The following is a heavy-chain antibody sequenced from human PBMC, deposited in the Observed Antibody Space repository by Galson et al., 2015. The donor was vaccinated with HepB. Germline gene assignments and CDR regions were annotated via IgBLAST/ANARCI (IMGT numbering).Heavy chain of an antibody. Sequence: SLRLSCAASGFTLSTYSMNWVRQAPGKGLEWVSHIIKSSSTIYYADSVKGRFTISRDNAKNSLYLQMNCLRAEDTAVYYCARDVGNSGYGMDVWGQGTTVTVSS. CDR3: ARDVGNSGYGMDV. D-gene: IGHD4-23*01. J-gene: IGHJ6*02. V-gene: IGHV3-48*01. CDR1: GFTLSTYS. CDR2: IIKSSSTI.